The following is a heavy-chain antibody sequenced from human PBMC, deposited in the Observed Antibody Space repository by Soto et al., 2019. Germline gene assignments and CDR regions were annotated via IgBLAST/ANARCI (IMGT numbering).Heavy chain of an antibody. CDR2: INPSGGST. V-gene: IGHV1-46*01. J-gene: IGHJ4*02. CDR1: GYTYTSYY. CDR3: ARAGDSSGYYHYANYFDY. D-gene: IGHD3-22*01. Sequence: QVQLVQSGAEVKKPGAAVKVSCKASGYTYTSYYMHWVRQAPGQGLEWMGIINPSGGSTSYAQKFQGRVTMTRDTSTSTVYMELSSLRSEDTAVYYCARAGDSSGYYHYANYFDYWGQGTLVTVSS.